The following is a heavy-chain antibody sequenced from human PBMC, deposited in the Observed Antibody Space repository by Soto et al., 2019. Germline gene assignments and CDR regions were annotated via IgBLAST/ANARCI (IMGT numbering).Heavy chain of an antibody. CDR3: TRPSSGYYHDAFDI. CDR2: IVPVFGTP. Sequence: QVQLMQSGAEVKKPGSSVKVSCKASGGSFPSDTISWVRQAPGQGLEWLGGIVPVFGTPNHAQKFQGRVTLSADGSTKTAYMELTSLSPEDTAVYYCTRPSSGYYHDAFDIWGQGTLVTVSS. D-gene: IGHD3-22*01. J-gene: IGHJ3*02. CDR1: GGSFPSDT. V-gene: IGHV1-69*01.